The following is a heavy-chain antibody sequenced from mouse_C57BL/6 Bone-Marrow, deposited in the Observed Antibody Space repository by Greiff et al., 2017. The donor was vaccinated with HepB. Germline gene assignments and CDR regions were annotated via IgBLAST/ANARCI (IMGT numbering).Heavy chain of an antibody. D-gene: IGHD1-1*01. CDR2: IYPGSGNT. CDR1: GYTFTDYY. J-gene: IGHJ4*01. Sequence: LQESGAELVRPGASVKLSCKASGYTFTDYYINWVKQRPGQGLEWIARIYPGSGNTYYNEKFKGKATLTAEKSSSTAYMQLSSLTSEDSAVYFCARGSYYGSSYNYAMDYWGQGTSVTVSS. V-gene: IGHV1-76*01. CDR3: ARGSYYGSSYNYAMDY.